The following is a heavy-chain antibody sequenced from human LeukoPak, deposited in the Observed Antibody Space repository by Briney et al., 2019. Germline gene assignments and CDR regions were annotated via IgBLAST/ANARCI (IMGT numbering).Heavy chain of an antibody. D-gene: IGHD3-9*01. CDR3: AKWGDYDILTGYYDSDY. Sequence: PGASLRLSCAASGFIFSNYAMSWVRQAPGKGLEWVSAIGGRDGDTYYADSVKGRFTVSRDDPKNTLYLQMNTLRAEDTAVYYCAKWGDYDILTGYYDSDYWGQGTLVTVSS. CDR2: IGGRDGDT. J-gene: IGHJ4*02. V-gene: IGHV3-23*01. CDR1: GFIFSNYA.